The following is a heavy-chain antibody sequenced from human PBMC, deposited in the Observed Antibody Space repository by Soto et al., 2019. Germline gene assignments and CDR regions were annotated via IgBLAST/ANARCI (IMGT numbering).Heavy chain of an antibody. V-gene: IGHV3-23*01. CDR1: GLNFRGFA. J-gene: IGHJ6*02. CDR2: IRIGPGIT. CDR3: ARSRSAMADGMNV. Sequence: GSLRLSCAVSGLNFRGFAMSWVRQAPGKGLEWVSGIRIGPGITYYADSVRGRFTISSDTSKNTVYLQMNSLRAEDTAIYYCARSRSAMADGMNVWGQGTTVTVSS. D-gene: IGHD5-18*01.